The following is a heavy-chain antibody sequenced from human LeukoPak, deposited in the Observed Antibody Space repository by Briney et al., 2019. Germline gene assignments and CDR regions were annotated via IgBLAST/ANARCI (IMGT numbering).Heavy chain of an antibody. Sequence: PSETLSLTCTVSGGSMINYYWSWIRLTPGKGLEWIAYAYHTGHTHYNPSLKSRATISLDTSKNQVSLKVNSVTATDTAVYYCARHPFSAPFDYWGQGTLVTVSS. V-gene: IGHV4-59*08. CDR1: GGSMINYY. CDR3: ARHPFSAPFDY. CDR2: AYHTGHT. D-gene: IGHD1-26*01. J-gene: IGHJ4*02.